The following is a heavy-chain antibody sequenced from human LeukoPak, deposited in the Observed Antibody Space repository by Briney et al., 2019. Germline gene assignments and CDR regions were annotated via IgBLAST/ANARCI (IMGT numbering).Heavy chain of an antibody. Sequence: ASVKVSCKTSGYSFTNYNLHWVRQAPGQRLEWRGIIKPSGGDTHYAQKFQGRVFMTRDTSTSTVYMELSSLKSEDTAVYYCARVRDGYNDAYDIWGQGTMVTVSS. D-gene: IGHD5-24*01. CDR1: GYSFTNYN. CDR2: IKPSGGDT. J-gene: IGHJ3*02. V-gene: IGHV1-46*01. CDR3: ARVRDGYNDAYDI.